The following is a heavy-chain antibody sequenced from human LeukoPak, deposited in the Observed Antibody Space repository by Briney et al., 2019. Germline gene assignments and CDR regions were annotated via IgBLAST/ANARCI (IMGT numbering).Heavy chain of an antibody. CDR1: GFTFGDYA. CDR3: SRDYYGSTDYPCDP. V-gene: IGHV3-49*03. D-gene: IGHD3-22*01. CDR2: IEDKDHGTTT. J-gene: IGHJ5*02. Sequence: GGSLRLSCATSGFTFGDYAMSGFRQVPGKGLEWVGVIEDKDHGTTTHYAASVRGRFTISRDDSSSIAYLQMDSLRTEDTAVYYCSRDYYGSTDYPCDPWGQGTLVTVSS.